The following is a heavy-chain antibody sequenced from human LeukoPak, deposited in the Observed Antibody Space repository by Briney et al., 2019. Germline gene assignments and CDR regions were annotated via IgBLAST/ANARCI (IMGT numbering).Heavy chain of an antibody. CDR2: IIPIFGIA. D-gene: IGHD6-19*01. V-gene: IGHV1-69*04. CDR1: GGTFSSYA. Sequence: GASVKVSCKASGGTFSSYAISWVRQAPGQGLEWMGRIIPIFGIANYAQKFQGRVTITADKSTSTAYMEPSSLRSEDTAVYYCARDMAAAGAVADHDAFDIWGQGTMVTVSS. J-gene: IGHJ3*02. CDR3: ARDMAAAGAVADHDAFDI.